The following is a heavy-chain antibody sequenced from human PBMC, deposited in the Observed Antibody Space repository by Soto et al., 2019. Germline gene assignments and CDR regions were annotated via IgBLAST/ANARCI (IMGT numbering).Heavy chain of an antibody. CDR1: GFNLRTYG. CDR3: AKNRLANSPYYYYYYGMDV. Sequence: QPGGSLRLSCAASGFNLRTYGMHWVRQAPGKGLEWVAVISHDGGNKYYGDSVKGRFTISRDNSKNTLYLQMNSLRAEDTAVYFRAKNRLANSPYYYYYYGMDVWGQGTTVTVSS. CDR2: ISHDGGNK. D-gene: IGHD6-25*01. V-gene: IGHV3-30*18. J-gene: IGHJ6*02.